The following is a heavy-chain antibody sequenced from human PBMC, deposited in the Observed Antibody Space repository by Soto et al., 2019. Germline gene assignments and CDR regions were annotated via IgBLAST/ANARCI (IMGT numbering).Heavy chain of an antibody. Sequence: SETLSLTCTVSGGSISSYYGSWIRQPPGKGLEWIGYIYYSGSTNYNPSLKSRVTISVDTSKNQFSLKLSSVTAADTAVYYCARDSRTMRYYYYYHYMDVWGKGTTVTVSS. V-gene: IGHV4-59*01. CDR2: IYYSGST. CDR3: ARDSRTMRYYYYYHYMDV. D-gene: IGHD2-8*01. J-gene: IGHJ6*03. CDR1: GGSISSYY.